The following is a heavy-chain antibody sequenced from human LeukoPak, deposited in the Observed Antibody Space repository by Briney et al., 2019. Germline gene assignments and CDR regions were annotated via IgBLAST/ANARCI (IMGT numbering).Heavy chain of an antibody. D-gene: IGHD3-22*01. J-gene: IGHJ3*02. CDR1: RYSFTSYW. V-gene: IGHV5-51*01. Sequence: GASLRISCMGSRYSFTSYWIGWVRQLPGKGLGWMGIIYPGDSDTRYSPSFQGQVTISADKSISTAYLQWSSLKASDTAMYYCARHGIHWYYDSSGYSDAFDIWGQGTMVTVSS. CDR3: ARHGIHWYYDSSGYSDAFDI. CDR2: IYPGDSDT.